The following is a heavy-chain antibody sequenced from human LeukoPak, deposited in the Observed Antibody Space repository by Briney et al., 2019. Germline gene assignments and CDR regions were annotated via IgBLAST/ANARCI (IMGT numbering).Heavy chain of an antibody. D-gene: IGHD2-21*02. CDR1: GGSISSGSYY. CDR2: IYTSGST. V-gene: IGHV4-61*02. Sequence: PPETLSLTCTVSGGSISSGSYYWSWIRQPAGKGLEWIGRIYTSGSTNYNPSLKSRVTISVDTSKNQFSLKLSSVTAADTAVYYCARDVTYDAFDIWGQGTMVTVSS. J-gene: IGHJ3*02. CDR3: ARDVTYDAFDI.